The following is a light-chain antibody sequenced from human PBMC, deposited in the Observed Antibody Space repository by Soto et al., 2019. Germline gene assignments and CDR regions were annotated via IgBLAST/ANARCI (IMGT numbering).Light chain of an antibody. CDR3: SSYAGSNFVV. CDR1: SSDVGGYNY. Sequence: QSALTQPPSASGSPGQSVTISCTGTSSDVGGYNYVSWYQQHPGKAPKLMIYEVSKRPSGVPDRFSGSKSGNTASLTVSGLQAEDEADYYCSSYAGSNFVVFGGWTKVTVL. V-gene: IGLV2-8*01. CDR2: EVS. J-gene: IGLJ2*01.